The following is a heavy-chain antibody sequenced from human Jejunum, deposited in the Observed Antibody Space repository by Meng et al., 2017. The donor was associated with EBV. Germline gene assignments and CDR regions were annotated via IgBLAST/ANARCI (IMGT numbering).Heavy chain of an antibody. D-gene: IGHD3-16*02. CDR3: ARGRVWGSYQDY. CDR2: MNPNSGNT. CDR1: GYTFTSYD. J-gene: IGHJ4*02. V-gene: IGHV1-8*01. Sequence: VYSGQAGAGVKKPGATGKAPLKASGYTFTSYDINWVRQATGQGLEWMGWMNPNSGNTGYAQKFPGRVTMTRNTSISTAYMELSSLRSEDTAVYYCARGRVWGSYQDYWGQGTLVTVSS.